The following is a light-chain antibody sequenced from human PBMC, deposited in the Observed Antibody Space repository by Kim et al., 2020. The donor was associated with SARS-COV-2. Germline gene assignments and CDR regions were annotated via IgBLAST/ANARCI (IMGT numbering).Light chain of an antibody. CDR2: ELS. J-gene: IGKJ2*01. V-gene: IGKV2D-29*01. CDR1: QSLLHNDGMIY. CDR3: MQSIQVPLT. Sequence: QTYSIPCQYSQSLLHNDGMIYFYWYLQKPGQPPQLLIYELSNRFSGVPDRFSGSGSGTDFTLKISRVEAEDAGFYYCMQSIQVPLTFGQGTKLEI.